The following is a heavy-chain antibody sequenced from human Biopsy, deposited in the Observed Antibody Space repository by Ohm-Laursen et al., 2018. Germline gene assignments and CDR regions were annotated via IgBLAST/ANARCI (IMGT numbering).Heavy chain of an antibody. CDR1: GGTLITYA. CDR3: ASLEDRTFDK. CDR2: IIPILHVP. J-gene: IGHJ4*02. V-gene: IGHV1-69*04. Sequence: ASVKISCKVSGGTLITYAISWVRQAPGQGLEWMGRIIPILHVPTYAQSFQGRVTISADKSTSTAYMELSGLRSEDTAVYYCASLEDRTFDKWGQGTLVTVSS.